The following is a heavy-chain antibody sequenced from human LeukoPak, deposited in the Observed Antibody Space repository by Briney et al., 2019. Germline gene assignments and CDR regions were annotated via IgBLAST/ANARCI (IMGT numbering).Heavy chain of an antibody. Sequence: PSETLSLTCTVSGGSISSGDYYWSWIRQPPGKGLEWIGYIYYSGSTNYNPSLKSRVTISVDTSKNQFSLKLSSVTAADTAVYYCARGLGTRRGYSLAGNALDIWGQGTMVTVSS. J-gene: IGHJ3*02. CDR2: IYYSGST. CDR3: ARGLGTRRGYSLAGNALDI. D-gene: IGHD5-18*01. CDR1: GGSISSGDYY. V-gene: IGHV4-61*08.